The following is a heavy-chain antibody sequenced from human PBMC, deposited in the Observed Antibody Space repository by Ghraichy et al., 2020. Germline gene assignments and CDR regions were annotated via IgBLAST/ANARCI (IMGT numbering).Heavy chain of an antibody. CDR3: ARVPTLGVEDAFDI. CDR2: IYSGGST. J-gene: IGHJ3*02. Sequence: GGSLRLSCAASGFNVSSNYMSWVRQAPGKGLEWVSVIYSGGSTYYADSVKGRFTISRDNSKNTLYLQMNSLRAEGTAVYYCARVPTLGVEDAFDIWGQGTMVTVSS. CDR1: GFNVSSNY. V-gene: IGHV3-53*01. D-gene: IGHD3-16*01.